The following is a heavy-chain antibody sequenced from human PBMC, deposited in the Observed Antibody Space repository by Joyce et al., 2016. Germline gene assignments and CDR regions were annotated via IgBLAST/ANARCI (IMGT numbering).Heavy chain of an antibody. V-gene: IGHV1-2*02. CDR3: ARATKPVMVVGFPEF. CDR1: GYTFTDYY. J-gene: IGHJ4*02. D-gene: IGHD1-26*01. Sequence: QVQLVQSGAEVQKPGASVKVSCKASGYTFTDYYIPWVRQAPGQGLEWMGLINPKSGGTNCAQNFQGRVNMTGDTSISTVYMELHRLRSDDTAVYYCARATKPVMVVGFPEFWGQGTLVTVSS. CDR2: INPKSGGT.